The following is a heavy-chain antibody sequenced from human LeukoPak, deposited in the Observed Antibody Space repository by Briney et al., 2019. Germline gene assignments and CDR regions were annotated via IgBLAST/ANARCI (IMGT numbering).Heavy chain of an antibody. J-gene: IGHJ4*02. Sequence: GGSLRLTCAASGFTVSSNHMSWVRQAPGKGLEWVSVIYSGGSTDYADSVKGRFTISRDNLKNTLYLQMNSLRAEDTAVYYCARGPAGYNWGQGTLVTFSS. V-gene: IGHV3-53*01. CDR1: GFTVSSNH. D-gene: IGHD1-1*01. CDR3: ARGPAGYN. CDR2: IYSGGST.